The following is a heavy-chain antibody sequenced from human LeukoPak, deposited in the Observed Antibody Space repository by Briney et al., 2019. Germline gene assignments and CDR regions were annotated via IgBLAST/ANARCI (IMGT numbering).Heavy chain of an antibody. V-gene: IGHV4-4*07. Sequence: PSETLSLTCTVSGGSISGYYWSWIRQPAGKGLEWIGRIYTSGSTNYNPSLKSRVTMSVDTSKNQFSLKLSSVTAADTAVYYCAREELRGYSGCAFDYWGQGTLVTVSS. CDR1: GGSISGYY. CDR2: IYTSGST. D-gene: IGHD5-12*01. J-gene: IGHJ4*02. CDR3: AREELRGYSGCAFDY.